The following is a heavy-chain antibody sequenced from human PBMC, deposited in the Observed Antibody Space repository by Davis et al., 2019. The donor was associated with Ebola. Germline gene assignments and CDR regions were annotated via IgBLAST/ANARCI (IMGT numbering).Heavy chain of an antibody. CDR3: ERIGRVWFGELLYYYYGMDV. J-gene: IGHJ6*02. V-gene: IGHV2-26*01. CDR1: GGSISSYYW. CDR2: IFSNDEK. Sequence: LRLSCTVSGGSISSYYWSWIRQPPGKALEWLAHIFSNDEKSYSTSLKSRLTISKDNYKSQVVLTMTNRDPEDTATYYCERIGRVWFGELLYYYYGMDVWGQGTTVTVSS. D-gene: IGHD3-10*01.